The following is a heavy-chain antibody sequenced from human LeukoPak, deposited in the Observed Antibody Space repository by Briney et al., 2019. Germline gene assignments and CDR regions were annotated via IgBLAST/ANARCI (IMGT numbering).Heavy chain of an antibody. J-gene: IGHJ4*02. CDR2: IYYSGST. D-gene: IGHD3-22*01. CDR1: GGSISSYY. Sequence: SETLSLTCTVSGGSISSYYWSWIRQPPGKGLEWIGYIYYSGSTNYNPSLKSRVTISVDTSKNQFSLKLSSVTAADTAVYYCARGDSSGYSYYFHYWGQGTLVTVSS. V-gene: IGHV4-59*01. CDR3: ARGDSSGYSYYFHY.